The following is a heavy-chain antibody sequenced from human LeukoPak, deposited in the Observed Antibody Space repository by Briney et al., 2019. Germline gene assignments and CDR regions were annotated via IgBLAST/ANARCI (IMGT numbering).Heavy chain of an antibody. V-gene: IGHV3-23*01. CDR2: ISSGGST. CDR3: AKSTGINNYHWFDP. CDR1: DFTFSNDA. D-gene: IGHD2-8*02. J-gene: IGHJ5*02. Sequence: GGSLRLSCAASDFTFSNDAMSWVRQAPGKGLEWVSGISSGGSTYYADSVKGRFTISRDNSKNTLYLQMNSLRAEDTALYYCAKSTGINNYHWFDPCGQGTLVTVSS.